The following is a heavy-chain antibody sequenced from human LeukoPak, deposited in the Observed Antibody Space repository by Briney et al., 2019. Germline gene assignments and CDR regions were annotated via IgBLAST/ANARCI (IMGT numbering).Heavy chain of an antibody. V-gene: IGHV4-59*01. J-gene: IGHJ6*03. CDR1: GGSFSSYY. CDR3: ARVTRRITMVLIREYYYYMDV. D-gene: IGHD3-10*01. CDR2: IYYSGST. Sequence: SETLSLTCAVYGGSFSSYYWSWIRQPPGKGLEWIGYIYYSGSTNYNPSLKSRVTISVDTSKNQFSLKLSSVTAADTAVYYCARVTRRITMVLIREYYYYMDVWGKGTTVTISS.